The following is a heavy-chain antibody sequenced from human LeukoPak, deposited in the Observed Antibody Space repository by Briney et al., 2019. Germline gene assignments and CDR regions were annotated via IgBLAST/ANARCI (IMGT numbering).Heavy chain of an antibody. CDR1: GSTFSSYS. CDR3: AREGTTTDSVYYYYYGMDV. CDR2: ISTSSSTI. Sequence: GGSLRLSCSASGSTFSSYSMNWVRQAPGKGLEWVSYISTSSSTIYYADSVKGRFTISRDNAKNSLYLQMNSLRAEDTAVYYCAREGTTTDSVYYYYYGMDVWGQGTTVTVSS. J-gene: IGHJ6*02. V-gene: IGHV3-48*04. D-gene: IGHD4-11*01.